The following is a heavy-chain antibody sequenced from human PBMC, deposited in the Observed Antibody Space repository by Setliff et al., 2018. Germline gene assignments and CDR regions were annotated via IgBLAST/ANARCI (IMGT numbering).Heavy chain of an antibody. CDR3: ARESRYYYDNLGTLDY. V-gene: IGHV4-30-4*08. D-gene: IGHD3-22*01. J-gene: IGHJ4*02. CDR1: GGSISSGDYY. Sequence: SETLSLTCTVSGGSISSGDYYWSWIRQPPGKGLEWIGYIYYTGSTYYNPSLKSRVTISVDTSKNQFSLKLSSMTAADTAVYYCARESRYYYDNLGTLDYWGQGTLVTVSS. CDR2: IYYTGST.